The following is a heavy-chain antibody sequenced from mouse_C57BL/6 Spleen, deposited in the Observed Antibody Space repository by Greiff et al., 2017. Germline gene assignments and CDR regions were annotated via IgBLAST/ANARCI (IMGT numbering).Heavy chain of an antibody. CDR2: INPSTGGT. D-gene: IGHD2-1*01. Sequence: EVKLMESGPELVKPGASVKISCKASGYSFTGYYMNWVKQSPEKSLEWIGEINPSTGGTTYNQKFKAKATLTVDKSSSTAYMQLKSLTSEDSAVYYCARRGPYGNYFAYWGQGTLVTVSA. CDR1: GYSFTGYY. J-gene: IGHJ3*01. V-gene: IGHV1-42*01. CDR3: ARRGPYGNYFAY.